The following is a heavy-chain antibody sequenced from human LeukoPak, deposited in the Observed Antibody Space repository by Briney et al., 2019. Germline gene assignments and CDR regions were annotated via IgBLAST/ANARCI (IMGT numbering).Heavy chain of an antibody. CDR3: ARGALHVFDY. Sequence: PGGSLGLSCAASGFTFSDYEINWVRQAPGKGLEWVSCISTSGSTTYYADSVRGRFTISRDNAKNSLFLQMNTLTVEDTAVYYCARGALHVFDYWGQGTPVTVSS. V-gene: IGHV3-48*03. CDR1: GFTFSDYE. D-gene: IGHD3-10*02. J-gene: IGHJ4*02. CDR2: ISTSGSTT.